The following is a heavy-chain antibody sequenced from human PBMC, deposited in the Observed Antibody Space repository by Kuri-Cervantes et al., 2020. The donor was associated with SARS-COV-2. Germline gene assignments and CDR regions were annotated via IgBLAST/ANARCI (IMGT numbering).Heavy chain of an antibody. V-gene: IGHV4-39*01. Sequence: GSLRLSCTVSGGSVSSSSYYWGWIRQPPGKGLEWIGSIYYSGSTYYNPSLKSRVTISVDTSKNQFSLKLSSVTAAGTAVYYCARHVYYDILTGYYNTRGGFDYWGQGTLVTVSS. D-gene: IGHD3-9*01. CDR3: ARHVYYDILTGYYNTRGGFDY. CDR1: GGSVSSSSYY. J-gene: IGHJ4*02. CDR2: IYYSGST.